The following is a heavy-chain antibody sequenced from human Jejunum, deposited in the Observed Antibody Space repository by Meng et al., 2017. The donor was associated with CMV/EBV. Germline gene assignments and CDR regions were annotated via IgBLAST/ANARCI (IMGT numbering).Heavy chain of an antibody. CDR3: VRGGYDFWTDYLHY. CDR1: GFTLSSYY. V-gene: IGHV3-74*01. J-gene: IGHJ4*02. D-gene: IGHD3-3*01. CDR2: INSDGTIT. Sequence: GFTLSSYYMYWVRQAPGKGLVWVSRINSDGTITYYAASVNGRFTISRDNAKNTLYLEMNSLRAEDTATYYCVRGGYDFWTDYLHYWGQGALVTVSS.